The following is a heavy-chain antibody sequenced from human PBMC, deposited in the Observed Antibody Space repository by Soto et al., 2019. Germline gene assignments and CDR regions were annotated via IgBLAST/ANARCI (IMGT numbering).Heavy chain of an antibody. Sequence: GGSLRLSCAASGFTFSNAWMSWVRQAPGKGLEWVGRIKSKTDGGTTDYAAPVKGRFTISRDDSKNTLYLQMNSLKTEDTAVYYCTTDNSLETGTTLFYFDYWGQGTLVTVSS. CDR2: IKSKTDGGTT. D-gene: IGHD1-7*01. J-gene: IGHJ4*02. CDR3: TTDNSLETGTTLFYFDY. CDR1: GFTFSNAW. V-gene: IGHV3-15*01.